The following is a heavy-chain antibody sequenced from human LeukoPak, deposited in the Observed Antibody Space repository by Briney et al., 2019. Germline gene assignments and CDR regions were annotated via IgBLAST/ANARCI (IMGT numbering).Heavy chain of an antibody. CDR3: ARAVGLYCSSTSCDQYYFDY. D-gene: IGHD2-2*01. CDR1: GYTFTGYY. Sequence: ASVKVSCKASGYTFTGYYMHWVRQAPGQGLEWMGWINPNSGGTNYAQKFQGRVTMTRDTSISTAYMELSRLRSDDTAVYYCARAVGLYCSSTSCDQYYFDYWGQGTLVTVSS. J-gene: IGHJ4*02. V-gene: IGHV1-2*02. CDR2: INPNSGGT.